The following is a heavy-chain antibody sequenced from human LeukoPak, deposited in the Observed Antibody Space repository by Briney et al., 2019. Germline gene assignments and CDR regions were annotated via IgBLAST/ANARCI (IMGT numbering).Heavy chain of an antibody. D-gene: IGHD1-26*01. CDR3: ARAIVGATPFDY. CDR1: GGSFSGYY. J-gene: IGHJ4*02. CDR2: INHSGST. Sequence: PSETLSLTCAVYGGSFSGYYRSWIRQPPGKGLEWIGEINHSGSTNYNPSLKSRVTISVDTSKNQFSLKLSSVTAADTAVYYCARAIVGATPFDYWGQGTLVTVSS. V-gene: IGHV4-34*01.